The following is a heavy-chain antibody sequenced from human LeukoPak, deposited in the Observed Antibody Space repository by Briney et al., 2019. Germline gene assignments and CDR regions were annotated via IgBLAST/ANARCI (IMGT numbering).Heavy chain of an antibody. CDR1: GFTVSSNY. CDR2: IKQDGSEK. D-gene: IGHD3-22*01. J-gene: IGHJ4*02. V-gene: IGHV3-7*03. CDR3: ARDKGDYDTSGSLFVF. Sequence: SGGSLRLSCAASGFTVSSNYMSWVRQVPRKGPEWVANIKQDGSEKYYVDSVKGRFTISRDNAKNSLYLQMNSLRAEDTAVYYCARDKGDYDTSGSLFVFGGQGTLVTVSS.